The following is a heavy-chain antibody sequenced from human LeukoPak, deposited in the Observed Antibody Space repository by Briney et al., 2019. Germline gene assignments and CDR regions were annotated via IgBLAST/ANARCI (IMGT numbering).Heavy chain of an antibody. V-gene: IGHV3-30*02. CDR1: AFTFSNYG. Sequence: GGSLRLSCAASAFTFSNYGMHWVRQAPGKGLEWVAFIRYDGSNKYYADSVKGRFTISRDNSKNTLYLQMNSLRAEDTAVYYCATDNRLSGSGAFDIWGQGTMVTVSS. D-gene: IGHD5-12*01. CDR2: IRYDGSNK. J-gene: IGHJ3*02. CDR3: ATDNRLSGSGAFDI.